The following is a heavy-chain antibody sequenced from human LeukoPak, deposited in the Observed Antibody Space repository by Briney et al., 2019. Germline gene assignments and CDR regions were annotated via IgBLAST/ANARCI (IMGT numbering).Heavy chain of an antibody. CDR1: GFTFGKYW. V-gene: IGHV3-7*03. CDR2: IKLDGSEE. D-gene: IGHD3-3*01. J-gene: IGHJ4*02. Sequence: GGSLRLSCVASGFTFGKYWMSWVRQAPGKGLEWVANIKLDGSEENYVDSVKGRFTISRDNTKNSLYLQMNSLRVEDTAVFYCARDQYDTWSRRGNFDSWGQGTLVIVSS. CDR3: ARDQYDTWSRRGNFDS.